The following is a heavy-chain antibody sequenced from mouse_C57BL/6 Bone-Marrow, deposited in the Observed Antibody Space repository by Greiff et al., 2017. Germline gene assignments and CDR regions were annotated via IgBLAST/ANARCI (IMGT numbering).Heavy chain of an antibody. J-gene: IGHJ1*03. V-gene: IGHV1-69*01. Sequence: QVQLQQPGAELVMPGASVKLSCKASGYTFTSYWMHWVKQRPGQGLEWIGEIDPSDSYTNYNQKFKGKSTLTVDKSSSTAYMQLRGLTSEDSAVYYCARSGYYGSSWYFDVWGTGTTVTVSS. CDR3: ARSGYYGSSWYFDV. CDR2: IDPSDSYT. D-gene: IGHD1-1*01. CDR1: GYTFTSYW.